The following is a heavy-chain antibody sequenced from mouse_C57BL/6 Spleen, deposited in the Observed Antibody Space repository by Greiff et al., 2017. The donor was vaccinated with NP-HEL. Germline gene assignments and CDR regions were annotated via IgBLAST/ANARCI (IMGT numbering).Heavy chain of an antibody. J-gene: IGHJ1*03. Sequence: EVKVVESGGGLVKPGGSLKLSCAASGFTFSDYGMHWVRQAPEKGLEWVAYISSGSSTIYYADTVKGRFTISRDNAKNTLFLQMTSPRSEDTAMYYCARRDYDVRYFDVWGTGTTVTVSS. V-gene: IGHV5-17*01. CDR2: ISSGSSTI. CDR3: ARRDYDVRYFDV. CDR1: GFTFSDYG. D-gene: IGHD2-4*01.